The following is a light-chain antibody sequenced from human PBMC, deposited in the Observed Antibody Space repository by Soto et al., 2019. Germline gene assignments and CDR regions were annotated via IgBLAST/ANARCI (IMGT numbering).Light chain of an antibody. CDR1: QSVSSN. CDR2: GAS. J-gene: IGKJ1*01. V-gene: IGKV3-15*01. CDR3: QQYNIWPPWT. Sequence: MTQSPSTLSASVGDRVTITCRASQSVSSNLAWYQQKPGHAPTLLIYGASTRATGIPARFSGSGSGTEFTLTISSLQSEDFAVYYCQQYNIWPPWTFGQGTKV.